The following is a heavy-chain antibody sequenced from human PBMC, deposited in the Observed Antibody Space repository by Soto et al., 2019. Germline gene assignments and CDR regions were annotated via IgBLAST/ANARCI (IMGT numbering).Heavy chain of an antibody. D-gene: IGHD3-3*01. CDR3: WKAPPSDFRFWRGYSFYTYNLFDP. CDR2: INTNTGNP. J-gene: IGHJ5*02. V-gene: IGHV7-4-1*01. CDR1: GYTFTSYA. Sequence: ASVKVSCKASGYTFTSYALNWVRQAPGQGLEWMGWINTNTGNPTYAQGFTGRFVFSLDTSVSTAYLQICSLKAEDTAGYYCWKAPPSDFRFWRGYSFYTYNLFDPWGQGTLVTV.